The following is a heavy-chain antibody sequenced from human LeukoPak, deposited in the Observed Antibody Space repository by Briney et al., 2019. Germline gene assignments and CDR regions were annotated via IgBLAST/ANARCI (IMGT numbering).Heavy chain of an antibody. J-gene: IGHJ6*03. Sequence: PSETLSLTCTVSGGSISSYHWSWIRQPPGKGLECIGYIYHSGSTNYNPSLKSRVTISVDTSKNQFSLKLSSVTAAGTAAYYCARSGKVATIAHYYYYMDVWGKGTTVTISS. D-gene: IGHD5-12*01. CDR2: IYHSGST. CDR3: ARSGKVATIAHYYYYMDV. CDR1: GGSISSYH. V-gene: IGHV4-59*12.